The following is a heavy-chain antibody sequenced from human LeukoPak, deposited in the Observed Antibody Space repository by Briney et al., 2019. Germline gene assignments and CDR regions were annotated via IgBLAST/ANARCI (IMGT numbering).Heavy chain of an antibody. D-gene: IGHD3-10*01. CDR3: AKGDRSAVRAPMDV. J-gene: IGHJ6*02. CDR1: GFTFSSCA. CDR2: ISGGGGGT. Sequence: PGGSLRLSCGASGFTFSSCAMSWVRQAPGKSLEWVSTISGGGGGTYYADSVKGRFTISRDNSKNTLYLQMNSLRAEDTAVYYCAKGDRSAVRAPMDVWGQGTMVTVSS. V-gene: IGHV3-23*01.